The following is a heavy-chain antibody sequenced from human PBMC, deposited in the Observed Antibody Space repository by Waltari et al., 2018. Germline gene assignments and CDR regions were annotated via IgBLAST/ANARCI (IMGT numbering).Heavy chain of an antibody. J-gene: IGHJ5*02. D-gene: IGHD6-6*01. Sequence: QVQLQQWGAGLLKPSETLSLTCAVYGGSFSGYYWSWLRQPPGKGLEWIGEINHSGSTNYNPSLKSRVTISVDTSKNQFSLKLSSVTAADTAVYYCARAKYSSSSVGYSSGYRGWFDPWGQGTLVTVSS. CDR2: INHSGST. CDR3: ARAKYSSSSVGYSSGYRGWFDP. CDR1: GGSFSGYY. V-gene: IGHV4-34*01.